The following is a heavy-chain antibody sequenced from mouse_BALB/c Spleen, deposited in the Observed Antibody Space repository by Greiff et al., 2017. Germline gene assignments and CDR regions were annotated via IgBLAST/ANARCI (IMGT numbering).Heavy chain of an antibody. Sequence: QVQLKESGAELMKPGASVKISCKATGYTFSSYWIEWVKQRPGHGLEWIGEILPGSGSTNYNEKFKGKATFTADTSSNTAYMQLSSLTSEDAAVYYCARSGGNYWFAYWGQGTLVTVSA. CDR2: ILPGSGST. J-gene: IGHJ3*01. D-gene: IGHD2-1*01. CDR1: GYTFSSYW. CDR3: ARSGGNYWFAY. V-gene: IGHV1-9*01.